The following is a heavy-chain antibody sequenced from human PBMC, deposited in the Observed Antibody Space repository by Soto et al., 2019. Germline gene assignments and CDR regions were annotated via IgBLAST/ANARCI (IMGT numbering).Heavy chain of an antibody. J-gene: IGHJ6*02. V-gene: IGHV1-69*12. CDR3: ARGGAYSRSLGAYYYYYGMDV. Sequence: QVQLVQSGAEVKKPGSSVKVSCKASGGTFSSYAISWVRQAPGQGLEWMGGIIPIFGTANYAQKFQGRVTITADESTSTAYMELSSLRSEDTAVHSCARGGAYSRSLGAYYYYYGMDVWGQGTTVTVSS. CDR2: IIPIFGTA. D-gene: IGHD6-6*01. CDR1: GGTFSSYA.